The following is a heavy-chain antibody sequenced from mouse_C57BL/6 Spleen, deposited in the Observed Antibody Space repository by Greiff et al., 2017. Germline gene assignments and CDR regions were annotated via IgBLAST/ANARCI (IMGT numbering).Heavy chain of an antibody. CDR3: ARGGNYEDYFDY. CDR1: GYAFSSSW. V-gene: IGHV1-82*01. J-gene: IGHJ2*01. D-gene: IGHD2-1*01. CDR2: IYPGDGDT. Sequence: VQLQQSGPELVKPGASVKISCKASGYAFSSSWMNWVKQRPGKGLEWIGRIYPGDGDTNYNGKFKGKATLTADQSSSTAYMQLSSLTSEDSAVYFCARGGNYEDYFDYWGQGTTLTVSS.